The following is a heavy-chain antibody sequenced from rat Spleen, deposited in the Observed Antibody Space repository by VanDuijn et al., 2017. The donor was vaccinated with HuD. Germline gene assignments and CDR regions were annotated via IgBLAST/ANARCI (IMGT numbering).Heavy chain of an antibody. V-gene: IGHV5S13*01. D-gene: IGHD1-11*01. Sequence: EVQLVESDGGLVQPGKSLKLSCAASGFTFSSFAMAWVRQAPKKGLEWVATITSGGSNTYYPDSVNGRFTISRDNAENTVYLQMNSLKSEDTATYYCAKDHYGGYPFAYWGQGTLVTVSS. CDR1: GFTFSSFA. CDR3: AKDHYGGYPFAY. CDR2: ITSGGSNT. J-gene: IGHJ3*01.